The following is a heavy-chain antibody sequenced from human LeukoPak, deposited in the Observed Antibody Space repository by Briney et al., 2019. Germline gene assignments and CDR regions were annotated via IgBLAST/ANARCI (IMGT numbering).Heavy chain of an antibody. CDR1: GFTFSDYY. D-gene: IGHD5-24*01. J-gene: IGHJ4*02. Sequence: PGGSLRLSCAASGFTFSDYYMTWIRQAPGKGLEWVSYVSSSGSNIYYADSVKGRFTISRDNAKNSLYLQMNSLRAEDTAVYYCARGGRWLQLGGDYFDYWGQGTLVTVSS. V-gene: IGHV3-11*04. CDR2: VSSSGSNI. CDR3: ARGGRWLQLGGDYFDY.